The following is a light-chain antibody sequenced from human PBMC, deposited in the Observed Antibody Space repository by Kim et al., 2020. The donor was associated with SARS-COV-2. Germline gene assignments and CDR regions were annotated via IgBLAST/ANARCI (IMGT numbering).Light chain of an antibody. J-gene: IGKJ4*01. CDR2: GAS. CDR1: QSVNNNY. Sequence: GERAPLSCRASQSVNNNYLAWYQQKPGQAPGLLIYGASSRATGIPDRFSGSGSGTDFTLTISRLEPEDFAVYYCQQYGNSPRALIFGGGTKVDIK. CDR3: QQYGNSPRALI. V-gene: IGKV3-20*01.